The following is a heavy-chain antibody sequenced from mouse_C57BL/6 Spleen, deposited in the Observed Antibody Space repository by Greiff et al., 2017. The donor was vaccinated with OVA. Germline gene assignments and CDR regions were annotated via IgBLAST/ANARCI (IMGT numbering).Heavy chain of an antibody. CDR2: IYPSDSET. Sequence: QVQLQQPGAELVRPGSSVKLSCKASGYTFTSYWMDWVKQRPGQGLEWIGNIYPSDSETHYNQKFKDKATLTVDKSSSTAYMQLSSLTSEDSAVYYCARVIYYDYDYWGQGTTLTVSS. J-gene: IGHJ2*01. D-gene: IGHD2-4*01. V-gene: IGHV1-61*01. CDR3: ARVIYYDYDY. CDR1: GYTFTSYW.